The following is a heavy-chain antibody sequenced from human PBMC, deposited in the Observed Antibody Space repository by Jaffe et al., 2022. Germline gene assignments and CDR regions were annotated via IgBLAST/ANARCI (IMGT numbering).Heavy chain of an antibody. J-gene: IGHJ4*02. V-gene: IGHV3-11*01. Sequence: QVQVVESGGGLVKSGGSLRLSCAVSGFTFSDYYMTWIRQAPGKGLEWISHISASGTTVYYADSVKGRFTISRDNAKNSLSLQMNGLRAEDTAVYYCARDTRNLQFSTWYYCDYWGQGTLVTVSS. D-gene: IGHD4-4*01. CDR1: GFTFSDYY. CDR3: ARDTRNLQFSTWYYCDY. CDR2: ISASGTTV.